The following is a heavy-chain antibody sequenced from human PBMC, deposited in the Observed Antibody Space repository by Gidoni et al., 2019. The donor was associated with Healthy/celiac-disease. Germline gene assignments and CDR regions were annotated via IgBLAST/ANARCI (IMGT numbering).Heavy chain of an antibody. CDR3: AKDQRLAVTTFRDAFDI. V-gene: IGHV3-23*01. D-gene: IGHD4-4*01. CDR2: ISGSGGST. J-gene: IGHJ3*02. Sequence: EVQLLESGGGLVQPGGSLRLSCAVSGFTFSSYAMRWVRQAPGKGLEWVSAISGSGGSTYDADSVKGRFTISRDNSKNTLYLQMNSLRAEDTAVYYCAKDQRLAVTTFRDAFDIWGQGTMVTVSS. CDR1: GFTFSSYA.